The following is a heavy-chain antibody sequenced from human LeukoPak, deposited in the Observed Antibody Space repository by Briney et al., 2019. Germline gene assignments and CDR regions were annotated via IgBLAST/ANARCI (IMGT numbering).Heavy chain of an antibody. D-gene: IGHD2-2*02. J-gene: IGHJ6*02. V-gene: IGHV1-18*01. Sequence: ASVKVSCKASGYTFTSYGISWVRQAPGQGLEWMGWISAYNGNTNYAQKLQGRVTMTTDTSTSTAYMELRSLISDDTAVYYCARDQIMDQLLYGDYYYGMDVWGQGTTVTVSS. CDR1: GYTFTSYG. CDR2: ISAYNGNT. CDR3: ARDQIMDQLLYGDYYYGMDV.